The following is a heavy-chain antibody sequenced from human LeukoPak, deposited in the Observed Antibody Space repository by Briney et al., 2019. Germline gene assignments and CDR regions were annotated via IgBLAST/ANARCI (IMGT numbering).Heavy chain of an antibody. CDR3: ARENIVVVPAANWFDP. D-gene: IGHD2-2*01. Sequence: GGSLRLSCAASGFTFSSYGMHWVRQAPGKGLEWVGVIWYDGSNKYYADSVKGRFTISRDNSKNTLYLQMNSLRAEDTAVYYCARENIVVVPAANWFDPWGQGTLVTVSS. V-gene: IGHV3-33*01. CDR2: IWYDGSNK. J-gene: IGHJ5*02. CDR1: GFTFSSYG.